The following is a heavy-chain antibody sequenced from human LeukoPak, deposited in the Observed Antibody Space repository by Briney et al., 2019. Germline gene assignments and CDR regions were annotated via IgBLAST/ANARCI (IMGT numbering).Heavy chain of an antibody. CDR1: GGTFSSYA. V-gene: IGHV1-69*13. CDR2: IIPIFGTT. J-gene: IGHJ1*01. Sequence: GASVKVSFKASGGTFSSYAISWVRQAPGQGLEWMGGIIPIFGTTNYAQKFQGRVTISADESTSTACMELSSLRSEDTAVYYCASVWFGPTIHGYFQHWGQGTLVTVSS. D-gene: IGHD3-10*01. CDR3: ASVWFGPTIHGYFQH.